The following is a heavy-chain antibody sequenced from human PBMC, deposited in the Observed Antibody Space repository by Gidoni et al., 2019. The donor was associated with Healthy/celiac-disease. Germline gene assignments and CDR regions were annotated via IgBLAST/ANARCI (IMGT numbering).Heavy chain of an antibody. Sequence: QVQMVESGGGVVQPGRSLSISCAASGFTFSSYAVHWVRQAPGKVLEWVAVISYDGSNKYYAASVTGRFTISRDNSKNTLYLQMNSLRAEDTAVYYCARDKYGMDVWGQGTTVTVSS. CDR1: GFTFSSYA. CDR3: ARDKYGMDV. CDR2: ISYDGSNK. J-gene: IGHJ6*02. V-gene: IGHV3-30*04.